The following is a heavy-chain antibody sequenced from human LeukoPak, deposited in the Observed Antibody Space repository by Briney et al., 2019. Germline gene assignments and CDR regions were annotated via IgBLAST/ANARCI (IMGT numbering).Heavy chain of an antibody. CDR2: IYYSGST. CDR1: GVSISSSY. J-gene: IGHJ5*02. D-gene: IGHD2-15*01. Sequence: KPSETLSLTCTVSGVSISSSYWSWIRQPPGKGLEWIGCIYYSGSTNYNPSLKSRVTISVDTSKNQFSLKLSSVTAADTAVYYCARGRRYGYCSGGSCYPNWFDPWGQGTLVTVSS. V-gene: IGHV4-59*12. CDR3: ARGRRYGYCSGGSCYPNWFDP.